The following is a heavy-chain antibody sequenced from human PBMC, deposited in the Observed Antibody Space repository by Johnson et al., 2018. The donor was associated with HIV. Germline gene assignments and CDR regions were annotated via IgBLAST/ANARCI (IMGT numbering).Heavy chain of an antibody. CDR2: ISYDGTNK. Sequence: QLVESGGGLDQPGGSLRLSCAASGFTFSDHYMDWVRQAPGKGLEWVAIISYDGTNKYYADSVKGRFTISRDNSKNSLYLQMNSLRAEDTAVYYCARDLRWFYDAFDIWGQGTMVTVSS. CDR3: ARDLRWFYDAFDI. CDR1: GFTFSDHY. V-gene: IGHV3-30*03. D-gene: IGHD3-10*01. J-gene: IGHJ3*02.